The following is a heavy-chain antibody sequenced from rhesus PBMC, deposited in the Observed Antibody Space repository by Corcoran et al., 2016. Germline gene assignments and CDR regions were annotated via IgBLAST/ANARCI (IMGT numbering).Heavy chain of an antibody. CDR3: ARSLYSSGYSY. CDR2: NRGSRRST. Sequence: QVQLQESGPGLVKPSETLSLTCAVSGGSFSGSYWGWIRQPPGKGLEWIGYNRGSRRSTDYNPPPKSRVTISTDTAKNQFSRKLSSVTAADTAVYYCARSLYSSGYSYWGQGVLVTVSS. J-gene: IGHJ4*01. CDR1: GGSFSGSY. D-gene: IGHD6-31*01. V-gene: IGHV4-165*01.